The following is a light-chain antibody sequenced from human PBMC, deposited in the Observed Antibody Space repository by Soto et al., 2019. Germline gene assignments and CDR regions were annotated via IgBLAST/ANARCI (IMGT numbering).Light chain of an antibody. CDR1: QSIRSNL. CDR3: QQYGNSPRT. CDR2: GAS. J-gene: IGKJ1*01. V-gene: IGKV3-20*01. Sequence: EIVLTQSRGTQSLSPGEAATLSCRASQSIRSNLLAWYQQKPGQAPRLLIYGASSRATGIPDRFGGSGSGTDFTLTISRLEPEDFAVYYCQQYGNSPRTFGQGTKVDIK.